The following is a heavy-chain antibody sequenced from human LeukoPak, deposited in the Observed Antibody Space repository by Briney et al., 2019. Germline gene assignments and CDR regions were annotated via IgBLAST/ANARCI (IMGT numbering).Heavy chain of an antibody. CDR1: GGSFSGYY. CDR3: AREDIVVVTATPGSLFDY. Sequence: SETLSLTCAVYGGSFSGYYWSWIRQPPGKGLEWIGEINHSGSTNYNPSLKSRVTISVDTSKNQFSLKLSSVTAADTAVYYCAREDIVVVTATPGSLFDYWGQGTLVTVSS. J-gene: IGHJ4*02. CDR2: INHSGST. D-gene: IGHD2-21*02. V-gene: IGHV4-34*01.